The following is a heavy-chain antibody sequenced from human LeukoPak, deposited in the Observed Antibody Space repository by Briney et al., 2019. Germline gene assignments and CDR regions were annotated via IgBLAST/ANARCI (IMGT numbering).Heavy chain of an antibody. J-gene: IGHJ4*02. CDR2: IIPILGIA. CDR3: ASERYYDSSGYHY. CDR1: GGTFSSYA. V-gene: IGHV1-69*04. D-gene: IGHD3-22*01. Sequence: SVKVSCKASGGTFSSYAISWVRQAPGQGLEWMGRIIPILGIANYAQKFQGRVTITADKSTSTAYMELSSLRSEDTAVYYCASERYYDSSGYHYWGQGTMVTVSS.